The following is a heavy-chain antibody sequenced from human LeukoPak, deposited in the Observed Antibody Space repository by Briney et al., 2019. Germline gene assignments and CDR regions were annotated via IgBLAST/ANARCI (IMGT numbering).Heavy chain of an antibody. CDR3: AREAGRRGYFDY. J-gene: IGHJ4*02. CDR1: GFPFSTHT. CDR2: ISADGSNE. Sequence: GGSLRLSCATSGFPFSTHTMHWVRQAPGKGLEWVSIISADGSNEHYADSVKGRFTISRDNSRNTLYLQMNSLRAEDTAVYYCAREAGRRGYFDYWGQGTLVTVSS. V-gene: IGHV3-30*04. D-gene: IGHD3-16*01.